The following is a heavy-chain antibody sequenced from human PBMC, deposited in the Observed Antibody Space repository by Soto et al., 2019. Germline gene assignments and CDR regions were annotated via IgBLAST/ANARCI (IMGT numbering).Heavy chain of an antibody. CDR3: ARDHYYDSSGYYPTYYYYYGMDV. CDR1: GYTFTGYY. V-gene: IGHV1-2*02. Sequence: QVQLLQSGAEVKKPGASVKVSCKASGYTFTGYYMHWVRQAPGQGLECMGWINPNSGGTNYAQKFQGRVTMTRDTSISTAYMELSSLRSDDTAVYYCARDHYYDSSGYYPTYYYYYGMDVWGQGTTVTVSS. J-gene: IGHJ6*02. CDR2: INPNSGGT. D-gene: IGHD3-22*01.